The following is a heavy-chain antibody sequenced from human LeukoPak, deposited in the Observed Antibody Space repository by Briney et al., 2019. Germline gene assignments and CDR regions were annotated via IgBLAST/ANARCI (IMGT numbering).Heavy chain of an antibody. J-gene: IGHJ5*02. CDR2: MNPNSGNT. V-gene: IGHV1-8*01. CDR3: ARANSLYCSSTSCYPIGFDP. D-gene: IGHD2-2*01. Sequence: ASVKVSCKASGYTFTSYDINWVRQATGQGLEWMGWMNPNSGNTGYAQKFQGRVTMTRNTSISTAYMELSSLRSEDTAVYYCARANSLYCSSTSCYPIGFDPWGQGTLVTVSS. CDR1: GYTFTSYD.